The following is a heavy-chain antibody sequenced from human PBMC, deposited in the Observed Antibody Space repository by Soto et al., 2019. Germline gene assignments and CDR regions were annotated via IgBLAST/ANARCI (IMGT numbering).Heavy chain of an antibody. CDR3: ARERFWSGYYYYYYYYMDV. CDR1: GFTFSSYW. D-gene: IGHD3-3*01. V-gene: IGHV3-7*01. Sequence: GGSLRLSCAASGFTFSSYWMSWVRQAPGKGLEWVANIKQDGSKKYYVDSVKGRFTISRDNAKNSLYLQMNSLRAEDTAVYYCARERFWSGYYYYYYYYMDVWGKGTTVTVSS. CDR2: IKQDGSKK. J-gene: IGHJ6*03.